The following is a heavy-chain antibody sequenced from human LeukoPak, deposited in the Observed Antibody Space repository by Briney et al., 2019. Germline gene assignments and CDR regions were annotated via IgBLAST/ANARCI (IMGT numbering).Heavy chain of an antibody. CDR1: GGSVTTDY. CDR3: ARVGDWNDLVY. Sequence: SETLSLTCTVSGGSVTTDYWSWIRQPPGKGLEWIGYISYTGSTNYNPSLKSRGTMSVDTSKNQSSLKLSSVTAADTAVYYCARVGDWNDLVYWGQGTLVTVSS. D-gene: IGHD1-1*01. CDR2: ISYTGST. J-gene: IGHJ4*02. V-gene: IGHV4-59*02.